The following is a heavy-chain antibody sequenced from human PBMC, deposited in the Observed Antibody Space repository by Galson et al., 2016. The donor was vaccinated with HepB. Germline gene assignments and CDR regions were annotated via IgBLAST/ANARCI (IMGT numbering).Heavy chain of an antibody. CDR2: ISSSSTYR. CDR3: ARGAAYYDEDGGYHPFDY. Sequence: SLRLSCAASGFSFSDYYMTWIRQAPGKGLEWISQISSSSTYRNYADSVKGRFTISRDNVKNSFYLQMNGLRVEDTAVYYCARGAAYYDEDGGYHPFDYWGQGTLVTVSS. CDR1: GFSFSDYY. D-gene: IGHD3-22*01. J-gene: IGHJ4*02. V-gene: IGHV3-11*06.